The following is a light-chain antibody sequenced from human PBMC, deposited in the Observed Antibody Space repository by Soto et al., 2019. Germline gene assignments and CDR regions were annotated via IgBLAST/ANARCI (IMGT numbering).Light chain of an antibody. V-gene: IGKV1-33*01. Sequence: DIQMTQSPSSLSASVGDRVTITCQASDDISNYLNWYQQKTGKAPKFLIYDASHLESGVPSRFSGGGSGTEFTFTISSLQAEDIATYYCQQYANLPLTFGPGTKVDIK. CDR2: DAS. CDR1: DDISNY. CDR3: QQYANLPLT. J-gene: IGKJ3*01.